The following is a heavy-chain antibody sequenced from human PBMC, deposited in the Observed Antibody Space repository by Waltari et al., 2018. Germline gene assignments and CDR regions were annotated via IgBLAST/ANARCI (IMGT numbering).Heavy chain of an antibody. Sequence: QVQLQESGPGLVKPSETLSLTCTVSGGSISSYYWSWIRQPAGKGLEWIGRIYTSGSTNYNPSLKSRVTMSVDTSKNQFSLKLSSVTAADTAVYYCAKSLRDFWSGYYGLMDVWGKGTTVTVSS. D-gene: IGHD3-3*01. CDR1: GGSISSYY. V-gene: IGHV4-4*07. CDR2: IYTSGST. J-gene: IGHJ6*03. CDR3: AKSLRDFWSGYYGLMDV.